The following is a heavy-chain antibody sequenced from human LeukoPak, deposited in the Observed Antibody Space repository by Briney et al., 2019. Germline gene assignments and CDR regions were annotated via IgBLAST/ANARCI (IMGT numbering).Heavy chain of an antibody. CDR2: IGGSGGST. Sequence: GGSLRLSCAASGFTFSSYAMSWVRQAPGKGLEWVSAIGGSGGSTYYADSVKGRFTISRDNSKNTLYLQMNSLRAEDTAVYYCAKEGNYRRSWYSDYWGQGTLVTVSS. CDR1: GFTFSSYA. D-gene: IGHD6-13*01. V-gene: IGHV3-23*01. J-gene: IGHJ4*02. CDR3: AKEGNYRRSWYSDY.